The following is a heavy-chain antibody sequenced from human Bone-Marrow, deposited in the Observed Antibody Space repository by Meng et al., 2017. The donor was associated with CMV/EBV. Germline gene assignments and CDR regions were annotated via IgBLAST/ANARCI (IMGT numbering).Heavy chain of an antibody. Sequence: SETLSLTCAGYGGSFSGYHWSWIRQPPGKGLEWIGEVYHSGGTNYDPSLKRRVTISVDTSKNQFSLKLSSVTAADTAVYYCAREATVSLAYYFDYWGQGTLVTVSS. CDR3: AREATVSLAYYFDY. V-gene: IGHV4-34*01. CDR1: GGSFSGYH. CDR2: VYHSGGT. J-gene: IGHJ4*02. D-gene: IGHD4-17*01.